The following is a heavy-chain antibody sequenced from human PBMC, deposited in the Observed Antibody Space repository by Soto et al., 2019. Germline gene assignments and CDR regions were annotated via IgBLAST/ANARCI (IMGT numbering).Heavy chain of an antibody. D-gene: IGHD3-10*01. CDR2: VNPNDGST. CDR1: GYTFTRLH. J-gene: IGHJ3*02. Sequence: QVQLVQSGAEVKQPGASVRVSCKASGYTFTRLHMHWVRQATGQGLEWMGIVNPNDGSTTYAQQFQGRLTMTRDTSTSTVYMFLSGLRSEDTAMYYCARGDYYGSSGPLDIWGQGTMVTVAS. CDR3: ARGDYYGSSGPLDI. V-gene: IGHV1-46*01.